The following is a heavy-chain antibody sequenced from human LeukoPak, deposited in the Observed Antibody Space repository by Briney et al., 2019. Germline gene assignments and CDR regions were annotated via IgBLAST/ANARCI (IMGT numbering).Heavy chain of an antibody. D-gene: IGHD6-19*01. J-gene: IGHJ5*02. CDR1: GGSISSYY. CDR2: IYTSGST. Sequence: PSETLSLTCTVSGGSISSYYWSWIRQPAGKGLEWIGRIYTSGSTNYNPSLKSRVTMSVDTSKNQFSLKLSSVTAADTAVYYCARYWSGSGWYSFDPWGQGTLVTVSS. CDR3: ARYWSGSGWYSFDP. V-gene: IGHV4-4*07.